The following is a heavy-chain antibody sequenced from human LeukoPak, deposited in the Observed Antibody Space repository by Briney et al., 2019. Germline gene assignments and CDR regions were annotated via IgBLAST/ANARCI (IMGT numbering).Heavy chain of an antibody. CDR1: GGSISSGSYY. V-gene: IGHV4-61*02. Sequence: PSETLSLTCTVSGGSISSGSYYWSWIQQPAGKGLEWMGRIYTSGSTNYNPSLKSRVTISVDTSKNQFSLKLSSVTAADTAVYYCARDISSSWFQGAFDIWGQGTMVTVSS. J-gene: IGHJ3*02. D-gene: IGHD6-13*01. CDR2: IYTSGST. CDR3: ARDISSSWFQGAFDI.